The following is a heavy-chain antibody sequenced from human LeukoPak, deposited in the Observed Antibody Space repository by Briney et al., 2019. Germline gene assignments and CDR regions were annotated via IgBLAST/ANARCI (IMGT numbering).Heavy chain of an antibody. CDR1: GFTFSNYA. D-gene: IGHD6-13*01. CDR3: AKATYISSWNLYFDY. CDR2: ISGSGYST. J-gene: IGHJ4*02. Sequence: GGSLRLSCAASGFTFSNYAMSWVRQAPGKGLEWVSTISGSGYSTYYADSVKGRFALSVDNSENSLFLHMNNLRAADTAVYYCAKATYISSWNLYFDYWGQGTLVTVSS. V-gene: IGHV3-23*01.